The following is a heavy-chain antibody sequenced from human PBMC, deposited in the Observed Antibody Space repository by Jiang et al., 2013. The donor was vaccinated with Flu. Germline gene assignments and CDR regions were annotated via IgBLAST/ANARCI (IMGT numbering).Heavy chain of an antibody. CDR3: ARHNGASVDQRSLPGNNWFDP. CDR1: GYRFTSYW. CDR2: IDPSDSYD. D-gene: IGHD6-13*01. J-gene: IGHJ5*02. V-gene: IGHV5-10-1*01. Sequence: KASGYRFTSYWISWVRQVPGKGLEWMGRIDPSDSYDNYSPSFQGHVNISVDRSITTAYLQWSSLKASDTAIYYCARHNGASVDQRSLPGNNWFDPWGQGTLVTVSS.